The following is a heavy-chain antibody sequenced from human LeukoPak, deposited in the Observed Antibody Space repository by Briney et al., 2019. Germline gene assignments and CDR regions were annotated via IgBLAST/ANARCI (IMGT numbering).Heavy chain of an antibody. Sequence: PGGSLRLSCAASGFTSSSYSMNWVRQAPGKGLEWVSSISSSSSYIYYADSVKGRFTISRDNAKNSLYLQMNSLRAEDTAVYYCARGAGDYYYYYMDVWGKGTTVTVSS. V-gene: IGHV3-21*01. J-gene: IGHJ6*03. CDR3: ARGAGDYYYYYMDV. CDR2: ISSSSSYI. CDR1: GFTSSSYS. D-gene: IGHD3-10*01.